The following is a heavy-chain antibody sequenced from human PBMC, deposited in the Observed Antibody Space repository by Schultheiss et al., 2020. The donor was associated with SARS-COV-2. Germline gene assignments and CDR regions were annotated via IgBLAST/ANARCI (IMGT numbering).Heavy chain of an antibody. V-gene: IGHV3-74*01. CDR2: INDEGTKT. Sequence: GGSLRLSCAGPQFNFGYFWMHWVRQVPGKGLEWVSNINDEGTKTEHADSVRGRFTISRDNAKNTVSLQMNSLRPEDTAVYYCGAPYIQLWRDYWGQGTLVTVSS. CDR3: GAPYIQLWRDY. J-gene: IGHJ4*02. D-gene: IGHD5-18*01. CDR1: QFNFGYFW.